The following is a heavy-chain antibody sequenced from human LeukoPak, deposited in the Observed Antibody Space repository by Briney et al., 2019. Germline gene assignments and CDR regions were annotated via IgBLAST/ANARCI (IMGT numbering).Heavy chain of an antibody. CDR1: GYSISSGYY. Sequence: SETLSLTCTVSGYSISSGYYWGWIRQPPGKGLEWIGSIYHSGSTYYNPSLKSRVTISVDTSKNQFSLKLSSVTAAGTAVYYCARLTYYYDSSGFSGHFDYWGQGTLVTVSS. D-gene: IGHD3-22*01. CDR2: IYHSGST. J-gene: IGHJ4*02. V-gene: IGHV4-38-2*02. CDR3: ARLTYYYDSSGFSGHFDY.